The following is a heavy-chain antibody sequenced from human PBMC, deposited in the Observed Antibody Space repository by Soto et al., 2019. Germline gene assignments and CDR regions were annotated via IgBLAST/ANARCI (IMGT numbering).Heavy chain of an antibody. CDR1: GGSISTGDDF. J-gene: IGHJ6*02. Sequence: KTSETLSLTCTVSGGSISTGDDFWSWIRQPPGKGLEWIAYTYNNGNTYYNPSLKSRVTISVDTSRNQFFLEVTSVTAADTALYFCARGTPYSYNMDVWGQGTTVTVSS. CDR2: TYNNGNT. D-gene: IGHD3-10*01. V-gene: IGHV4-30-4*01. CDR3: ARGTPYSYNMDV.